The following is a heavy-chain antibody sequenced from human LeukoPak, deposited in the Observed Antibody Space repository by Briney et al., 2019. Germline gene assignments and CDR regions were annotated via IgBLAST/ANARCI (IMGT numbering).Heavy chain of an antibody. CDR3: ARGAWYCSGGSCYDY. CDR1: GGTFSSYA. D-gene: IGHD2-15*01. J-gene: IGHJ4*02. CDR2: IIPIFGTA. Sequence: ASVKVSCKASGGTFSSYAISWVRQAPGQGLEWIGGIIPIFGTANYAQKFQGRVTITADKSTSTAYMELSSLRSEDTAVYYCARGAWYCSGGSCYDYWGQGTLVTVSS. V-gene: IGHV1-69*06.